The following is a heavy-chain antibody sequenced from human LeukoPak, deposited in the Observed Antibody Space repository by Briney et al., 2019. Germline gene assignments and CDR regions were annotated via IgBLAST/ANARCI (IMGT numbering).Heavy chain of an antibody. J-gene: IGHJ5*02. Sequence: SETLSLTCTVPGGSISSSSYYWGWIRQPPGKGLEWIGSIYYSGSTYYNPSLKSRVTISVDTSKNQFSLKLSSVTAADTAVYYCVREGGIAAAGTGFDPWGQGTLVTVSS. V-gene: IGHV4-39*07. CDR1: GGSISSSSYY. CDR2: IYYSGST. D-gene: IGHD6-13*01. CDR3: VREGGIAAAGTGFDP.